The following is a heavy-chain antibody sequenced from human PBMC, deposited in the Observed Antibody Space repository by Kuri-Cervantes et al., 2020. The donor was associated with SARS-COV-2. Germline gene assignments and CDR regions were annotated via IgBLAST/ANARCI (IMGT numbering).Heavy chain of an antibody. J-gene: IGHJ6*03. CDR3: ARDQSDRSGWYAEEDYYYYMDV. CDR2: IKQDGSEK. CDR1: GFTFSSYW. Sequence: GGSLRLSCAASGFTFSSYWMSWVRQAPGKGLEWVANIKQDGSEKYYVDSVKGRFTISRDNAKNSLYPQMNSLRAEDTAVYYCARDQSDRSGWYAEEDYYYYMDVWGKGTTVTVSS. D-gene: IGHD6-19*01. V-gene: IGHV3-7*01.